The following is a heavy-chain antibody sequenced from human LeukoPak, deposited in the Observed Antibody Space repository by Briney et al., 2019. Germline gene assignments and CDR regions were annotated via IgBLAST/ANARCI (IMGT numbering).Heavy chain of an antibody. CDR2: IKPDGSEK. D-gene: IGHD6-13*01. V-gene: IGHV3-7*01. Sequence: PGGSLRLSCEASVFSLSSYWMSCVRHAPREGLGWGCKIKPDGSEKNYVDSVEGRFTISRDNAKNSLYIQMNSLRAEDTGIYYCARDQSVPGTRGTAHIWRQGIVVTVSS. J-gene: IGHJ3*02. CDR3: ARDQSVPGTRGTAHI. CDR1: VFSLSSYW.